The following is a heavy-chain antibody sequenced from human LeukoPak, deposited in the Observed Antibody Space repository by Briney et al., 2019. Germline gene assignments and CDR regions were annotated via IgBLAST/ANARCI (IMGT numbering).Heavy chain of an antibody. Sequence: GASVKVSCKASGGTFSSYTISWVRQAPGQGLEWMGRIIPILGIANYAQKFQGRVTITADKSTSTAYMELSSLRSEDTAVYYCAREVGVGNYYGMDVWAKGPRSPSP. J-gene: IGHJ6*02. CDR2: IIPILGIA. CDR1: GGTFSSYT. CDR3: AREVGVGNYYGMDV. V-gene: IGHV1-69*04. D-gene: IGHD2-15*01.